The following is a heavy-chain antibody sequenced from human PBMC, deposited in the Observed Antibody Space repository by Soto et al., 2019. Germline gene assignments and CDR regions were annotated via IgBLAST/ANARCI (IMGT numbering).Heavy chain of an antibody. CDR1: GYTFTNYG. D-gene: IGHD4-17*01. Sequence: ASVKVSCKASGYTFTNYGISWWQQAPGQGLEWMGWIISYNGNTNNARNLQDRVTLTTDAPTTTAYMELRSLTSYYTAVYYCSRDRENYGSLDYWGQGTLVTVSS. CDR3: SRDRENYGSLDY. V-gene: IGHV1-18*01. CDR2: IISYNGNT. J-gene: IGHJ4*02.